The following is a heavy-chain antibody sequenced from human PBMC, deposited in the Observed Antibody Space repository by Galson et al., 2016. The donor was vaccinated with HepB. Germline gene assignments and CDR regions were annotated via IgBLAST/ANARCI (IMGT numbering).Heavy chain of an antibody. D-gene: IGHD3-10*01. CDR2: IGTKGGT. V-gene: IGHV3-13*01. J-gene: IGHJ6*02. CDR3: ARSGTYTNRIGMDV. CDR1: GFTFSTYD. Sequence: LRLSCAASGFTFSTYDMHWVRQAEGKGLEWVSGIGTKGGTYYLDSAKGRFTISREDAKNSLHLQMNSLTAGDTAVYYCARSGTYTNRIGMDVWGQGTTVTVSS.